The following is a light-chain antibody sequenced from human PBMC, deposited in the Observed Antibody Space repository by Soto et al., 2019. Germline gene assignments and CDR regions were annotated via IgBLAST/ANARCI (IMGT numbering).Light chain of an antibody. V-gene: IGKV3-15*01. CDR3: QQYHNWPPYT. J-gene: IGKJ2*01. CDR2: GAS. CDR1: QSVSTN. Sequence: EIVMTQSPATLSVSPGERATLSCRAGQSVSTNLAWYQQKPGQAPRLLMYGASTRATGIPARFSGSGSGTEFTLTISSLQSEDFAVYYCQQYHNWPPYTFGQGTKLEIK.